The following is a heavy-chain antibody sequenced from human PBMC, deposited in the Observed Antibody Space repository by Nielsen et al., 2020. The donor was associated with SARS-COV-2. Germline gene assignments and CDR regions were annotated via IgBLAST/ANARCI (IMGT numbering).Heavy chain of an antibody. Sequence: GGSLRLSCAASGSTFDGYAMHWVRQAPGKGLEWVSGISWNSGSIGYADSVKGRFTISRDNAKNTLYLQMNSLRAEDTALYYCAKDIEQWLLVDGYRRFHPLGQVTLVTVSS. CDR3: AKDIEQWLLVDGYRRFHP. D-gene: IGHD6-19*01. CDR2: ISWNSGSI. J-gene: IGHJ5*02. V-gene: IGHV3-9*01. CDR1: GSTFDGYA.